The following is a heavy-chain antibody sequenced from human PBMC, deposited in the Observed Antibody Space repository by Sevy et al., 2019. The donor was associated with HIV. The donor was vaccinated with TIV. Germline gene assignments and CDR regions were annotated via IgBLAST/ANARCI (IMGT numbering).Heavy chain of an antibody. J-gene: IGHJ4*02. D-gene: IGHD5-18*01. CDR2: IKSKTDGGTT. Sequence: GGSLRLSCAASGFTFSNAWMSWVRQAPGKGLEWVGRIKSKTDGGTTDYAAPVKGRFTISRDDTKNTLYLQMNSLKTEVTAVYYCTTVREVQLWLFGYWGQGTLVTVSS. CDR3: TTVREVQLWLFGY. CDR1: GFTFSNAW. V-gene: IGHV3-15*01.